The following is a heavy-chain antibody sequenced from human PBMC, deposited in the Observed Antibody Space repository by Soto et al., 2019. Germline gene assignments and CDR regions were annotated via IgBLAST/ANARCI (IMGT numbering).Heavy chain of an antibody. Sequence: PTETLSLTCAVYGGSFSGYYWSWIRQPPGKGLEWIGEINHSGSTNYNPSLKSRVTISVDTSKNQFSLKLTSVTAADTAVYYCAVKDYSSSSRWFDPWGQGTLVTVSS. CDR2: INHSGST. CDR3: AVKDYSSSSRWFDP. CDR1: GGSFSGYY. J-gene: IGHJ5*02. D-gene: IGHD6-6*01. V-gene: IGHV4-34*01.